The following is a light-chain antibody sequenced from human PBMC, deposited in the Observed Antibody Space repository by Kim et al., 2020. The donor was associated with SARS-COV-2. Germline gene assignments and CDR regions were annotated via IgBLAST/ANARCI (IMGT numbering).Light chain of an antibody. CDR3: QQYDDWPLT. Sequence: PGERAALSCRASQRIDNNLAWYQQKPGQPPRLLIFRVSTRATGVPARFRGSGSGTQFTLTIDNVQSEDFATYLCQQYDDWPLTFGGGTKVDIK. CDR1: QRIDNN. J-gene: IGKJ4*01. CDR2: RVS. V-gene: IGKV3D-15*01.